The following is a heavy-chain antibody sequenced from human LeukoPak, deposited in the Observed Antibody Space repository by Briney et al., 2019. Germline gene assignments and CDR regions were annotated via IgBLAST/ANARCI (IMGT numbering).Heavy chain of an antibody. CDR2: ISYDGSNK. D-gene: IGHD3-22*01. J-gene: IGHJ6*02. CDR1: GFTFSSYD. Sequence: PGGSLRLSCAASGFTFSSYDMHWVRQAPGKGLEWVAVISYDGSNKYYAASVKGRFTISRDNSKNTLYLQMNSRRPEDTAVYYCAKDPSGDSCGSYGMDVWGQGTTVTVSS. V-gene: IGHV3-30*18. CDR3: AKDPSGDSCGSYGMDV.